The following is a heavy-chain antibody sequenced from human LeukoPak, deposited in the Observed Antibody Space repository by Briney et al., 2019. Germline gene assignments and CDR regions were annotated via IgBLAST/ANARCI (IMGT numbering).Heavy chain of an antibody. CDR2: IYTSGST. CDR3: AREPYNRIYINTVAGPVTTRAPR. V-gene: IGHV4-4*07. D-gene: IGHD4-17*01. CDR1: GGSISSYY. J-gene: IGHJ4*02. Sequence: NPSETLSLTCTVSGGSISSYYWSWIRQPAGKGLEWIGRIYTSGSTNYNPSLKSRVTMSVDTSKNQFSLKLSSVTAADTAVYYCAREPYNRIYINTVAGPVTTRAPRWGQGTLVTVSS.